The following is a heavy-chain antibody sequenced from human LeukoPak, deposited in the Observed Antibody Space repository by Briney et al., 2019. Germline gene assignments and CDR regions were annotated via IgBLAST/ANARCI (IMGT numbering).Heavy chain of an antibody. CDR3: AKESLYYDFDY. CDR2: LSSDGSNK. J-gene: IGHJ4*02. D-gene: IGHD3-10*01. CDR1: GFIVNSYG. Sequence: GGSLRLSCVVSGFIVNSYGMHWVRQAPGKGLEWVAVLSSDGSNKYYADSVKGRFTISRDISKNTLYLQMNSLRAGDTALYYCAKESLYYDFDYWGQGTLVTVSS. V-gene: IGHV3-30*18.